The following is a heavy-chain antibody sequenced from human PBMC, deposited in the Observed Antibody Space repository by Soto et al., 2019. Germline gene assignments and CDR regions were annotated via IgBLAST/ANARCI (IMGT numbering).Heavy chain of an antibody. D-gene: IGHD2-15*01. V-gene: IGHV4-59*01. CDR2: IYFSGST. J-gene: IGHJ4*03. CDR3: ARERLFCPGGNCHCYFDY. CDR1: GGSISGYY. Sequence: SETLSLTCPVSGGSISGYYWSWVRQTPGKGLEWIGYIYFSGSTNYNPSLKSRVTMSVDTSKDQFSLNLSSVTAADTAVYYCARERLFCPGGNCHCYFDYWGQGTLVTVSS.